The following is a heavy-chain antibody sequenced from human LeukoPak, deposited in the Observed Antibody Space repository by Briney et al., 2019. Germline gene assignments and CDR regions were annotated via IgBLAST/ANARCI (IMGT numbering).Heavy chain of an antibody. Sequence: ASVKVSCKASGYTFTSYGISGVRQAPGQGLEWMGWISAYNGNTNYAQKLQGRVTMTTDTSTSTAYMELRSLRSDDTAVYYCARDGVVVVPAATNWFHPWGQGTLVTVSS. CDR2: ISAYNGNT. D-gene: IGHD2-2*01. CDR1: GYTFTSYG. CDR3: ARDGVVVVPAATNWFHP. V-gene: IGHV1-18*01. J-gene: IGHJ5*02.